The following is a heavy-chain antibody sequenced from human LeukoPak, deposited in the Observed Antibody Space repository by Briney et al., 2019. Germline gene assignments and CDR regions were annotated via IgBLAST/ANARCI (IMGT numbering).Heavy chain of an antibody. CDR3: ARNVIVGATRSAFDI. J-gene: IGHJ3*02. Sequence: GESLKISCKGSGYSFTDYWIGWVRQMPGKGLEWMGIIYPGDSDTRYSPSFQGQVTISADKSISTAYMQWSSLKASDTAMYYCARNVIVGATRSAFDIWGQGTMVTVSS. V-gene: IGHV5-51*01. D-gene: IGHD1-26*01. CDR1: GYSFTDYW. CDR2: IYPGDSDT.